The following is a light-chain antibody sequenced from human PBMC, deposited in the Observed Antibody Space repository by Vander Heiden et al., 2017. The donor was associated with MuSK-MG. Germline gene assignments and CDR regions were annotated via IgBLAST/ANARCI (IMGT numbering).Light chain of an antibody. CDR1: SSDVGSYNL. CDR3: CSYAGSSTDVV. CDR2: EVS. Sequence: QSALTQLAPLSGSPGQSHTIPCTGTSSDVGSYNLVSWYQQHPGKAPKLMIYEVSKRPSGVSNRFSGSKSGNTASLTISGLQAEDEADYYCCSYAGSSTDVVFGGGTKLTVL. V-gene: IGLV2-23*02. J-gene: IGLJ2*01.